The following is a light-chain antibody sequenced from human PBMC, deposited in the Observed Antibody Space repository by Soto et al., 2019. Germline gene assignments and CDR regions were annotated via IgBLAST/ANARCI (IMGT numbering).Light chain of an antibody. CDR1: QSISTW. J-gene: IGKJ1*01. V-gene: IGKV1-5*01. CDR3: QHYNTNSWT. Sequence: DIQMTPSPSTLSASIGDRVTVTCRASQSISTWLAWYQHKPGKGPKLLIFDASSLQSGVPSRFSGSGSGTEFTLTISSLQSDDFATYFCQHYNTNSWTFAQGTKVDIK. CDR2: DAS.